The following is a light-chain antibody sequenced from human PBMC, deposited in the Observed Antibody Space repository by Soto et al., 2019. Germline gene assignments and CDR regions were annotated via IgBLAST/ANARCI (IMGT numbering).Light chain of an antibody. CDR2: DVN. CDR1: SSDIGAYNF. J-gene: IGLJ2*01. Sequence: QSALTQPASVSGSPGQSITISCTGTSSDIGAYNFVSWYQQHPGKAPKLMLYDVNIRPSGVSNRFSGSKSGNTASLTISGLHAEDEADYYCTSRSSSTTMVFGGGTKLTVL. V-gene: IGLV2-14*03. CDR3: TSRSSSTTMV.